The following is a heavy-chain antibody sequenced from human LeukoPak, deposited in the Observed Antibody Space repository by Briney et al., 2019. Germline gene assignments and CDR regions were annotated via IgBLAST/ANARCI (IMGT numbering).Heavy chain of an antibody. D-gene: IGHD3-22*01. CDR3: ARDDSSGYHYRFDY. V-gene: IGHV3-66*02. CDR2: IYSGGST. Sequence: PGGSLRLSCAASGFTVSSNYMSWVRQAPGKGLEWVSVIYSGGSTYYADSVKGRFTISRDKSKNTLYLQMNSLSAEDTAVYYCARDDSSGYHYRFDYWGQGTLVTVSS. J-gene: IGHJ4*02. CDR1: GFTVSSNY.